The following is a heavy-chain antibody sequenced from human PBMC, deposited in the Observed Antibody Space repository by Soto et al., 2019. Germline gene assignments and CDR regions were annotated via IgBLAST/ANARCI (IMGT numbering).Heavy chain of an antibody. J-gene: IGHJ4*02. V-gene: IGHV3-30*03. D-gene: IGHD3-22*01. Sequence: QVQLVESGGGVVQPGRSLRLSCAASGFTFSSYGMHWVRQAPGKGLEWVAVISYDGSNKYYADSVKGRFTISRDNSKNTLYLQMNSLRAEDTAVYYCKVVITKTAFDYWGQGTLVTVSS. CDR1: GFTFSSYG. CDR3: KVVITKTAFDY. CDR2: ISYDGSNK.